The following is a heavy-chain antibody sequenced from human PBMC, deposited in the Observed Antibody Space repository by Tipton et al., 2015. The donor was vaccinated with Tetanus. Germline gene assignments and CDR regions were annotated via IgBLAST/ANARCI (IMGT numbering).Heavy chain of an antibody. CDR2: IYDSGST. CDR3: ARADYNLARKGPFDS. J-gene: IGHJ4*02. D-gene: IGHD5-12*01. V-gene: IGHV4-30-2*01. CDR1: GGSISSGDYS. Sequence: TLSLTCAVSGGSISSGDYSWSWIRQPPGKGLEWIGYIYDSGSTYYNPSLKSRVTISEDRSKNQISLRLRSVTAADTAVYYCARADYNLARKGPFDSWGQGTQVIVS.